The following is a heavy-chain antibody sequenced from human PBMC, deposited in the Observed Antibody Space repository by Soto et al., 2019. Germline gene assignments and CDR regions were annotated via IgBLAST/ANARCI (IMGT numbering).Heavy chain of an antibody. D-gene: IGHD6-19*01. Sequence: ASVKVSCKASGYTFTSYDINWVRQATGQGLEWMGWMNPNSGNTGYAQKFQGRVTMTRNTSISTAYMELSSLRSEDTAVYYCARLGVSGSGWYFGYYYYYMDVWGKGTTVTVSS. V-gene: IGHV1-8*01. CDR1: GYTFTSYD. CDR2: MNPNSGNT. CDR3: ARLGVSGSGWYFGYYYYYMDV. J-gene: IGHJ6*03.